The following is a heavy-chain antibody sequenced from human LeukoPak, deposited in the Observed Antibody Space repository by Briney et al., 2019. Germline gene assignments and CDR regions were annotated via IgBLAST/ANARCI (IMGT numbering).Heavy chain of an antibody. CDR1: GGSISSYY. Sequence: PSETLSLTCTVPGGSISSYYWSWIRQPPGKGLEWIGEINHSGSTNYNPSLKSRVTISVDTSKNQFSLKLSSVTAADTAVYYCARHAGTEDIVVVVAATRRGNWFDPWGQGTLVTVSS. CDR2: INHSGST. CDR3: ARHAGTEDIVVVVAATRRGNWFDP. V-gene: IGHV4-34*01. J-gene: IGHJ5*02. D-gene: IGHD2-15*01.